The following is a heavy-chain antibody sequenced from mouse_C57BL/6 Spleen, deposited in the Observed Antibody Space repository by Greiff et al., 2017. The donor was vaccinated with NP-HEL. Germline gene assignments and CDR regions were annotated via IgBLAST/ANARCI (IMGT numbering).Heavy chain of an antibody. CDR2: INPNTPTT. CDR3: ASGGYLFAY. J-gene: IGHJ3*01. D-gene: IGHD2-2*01. Sequence: PELVPPRASVKISCPSPGYSFTDYKLPLVKQSNGKSLESTGVINPNTPTTSYNQKFKGKATLTVDQSSSTAYVQLNSLTSEDSAVYYCASGGYLFAYWGQGTLVTVSA. V-gene: IGHV1-39*01. CDR1: GYSFTDYK.